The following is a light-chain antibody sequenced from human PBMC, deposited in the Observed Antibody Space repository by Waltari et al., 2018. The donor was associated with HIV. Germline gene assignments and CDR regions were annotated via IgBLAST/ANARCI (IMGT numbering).Light chain of an antibody. CDR3: QVWDDEFLN. J-gene: IGLJ2*01. Sequence: ELSQPRSISVSAGQRVSISCRGAAGRDGSHCLSQKKAGQSPQLIINERNRRPSGVSNRFSASMSGDTTTLFISGSQSVDEADYFCQVWDDEFLNFGGGTRLTVL. CDR1: AGRDG. CDR2: ERN. V-gene: IGLV3-9*03.